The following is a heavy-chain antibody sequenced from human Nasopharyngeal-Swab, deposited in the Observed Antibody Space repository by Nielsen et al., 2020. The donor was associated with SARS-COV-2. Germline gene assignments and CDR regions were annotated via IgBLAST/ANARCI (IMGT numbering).Heavy chain of an antibody. D-gene: IGHD6-19*01. CDR2: AGGNDGST. J-gene: IGHJ4*02. CDR3: AKKYGTRGWYVGLDY. Sequence: GESLKISCAASGFGFSAFAMSWVRQAPGKGLEWVSAAGGNDGSTFYADSVRGRFTISRDNSKNTLYLQMNSLRAEDTALYYCAKKYGTRGWYVGLDYWGQGPRSPSPQ. CDR1: GFGFSAFA. V-gene: IGHV3-23*01.